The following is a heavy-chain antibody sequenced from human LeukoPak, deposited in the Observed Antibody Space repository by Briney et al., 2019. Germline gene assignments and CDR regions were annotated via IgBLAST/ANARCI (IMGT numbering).Heavy chain of an antibody. J-gene: IGHJ4*02. CDR3: AFESMTTVTFDY. V-gene: IGHV3-30*02. CDR1: GFTFSSYG. Sequence: QTGGSLRLSCATSGFTFSSYGMHWVRQAPGKGLEWVAFIRYDGSNKYYADSVKSRFTISRDNSKNTLYLQMNSLRAEDTAVYYCAFESMTTVTFDYWGQGTLVTVSS. D-gene: IGHD4-11*01. CDR2: IRYDGSNK.